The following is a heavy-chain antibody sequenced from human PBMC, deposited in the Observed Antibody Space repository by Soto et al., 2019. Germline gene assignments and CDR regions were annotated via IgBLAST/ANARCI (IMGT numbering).Heavy chain of an antibody. J-gene: IGHJ4*02. CDR2: IYYSGST. CDR3: ARHELGSGWPDFDY. D-gene: IGHD6-19*01. CDR1: GGSISSSSYY. V-gene: IGHV4-39*01. Sequence: SETLSLTCTVSGGSISSSSYYWGWIRQPPGKGLEWIGSIYYSGSTYYNPSLKSRVTISVDTSKNQFSLKLSSVTAADTAVYYCARHELGSGWPDFDYWGQGTLVTVSS.